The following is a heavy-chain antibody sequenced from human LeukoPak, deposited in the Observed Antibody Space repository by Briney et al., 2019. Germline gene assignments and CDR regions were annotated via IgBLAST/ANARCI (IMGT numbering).Heavy chain of an antibody. CDR3: ARHGAGQQWLLAH. CDR2: IYPGDSDA. CDR1: GSRFTSYW. V-gene: IGHV5-51*01. Sequence: GASLKISCKGSGSRFTSYWIGWVRQMPGKGLEWMGIIYPGDSDARYSPSFQGQVTISADKSISTAYLQWSSLKASDTAMYYCARHGAGQQWLLAHWGQGTLVTVSS. J-gene: IGHJ4*02. D-gene: IGHD6-19*01.